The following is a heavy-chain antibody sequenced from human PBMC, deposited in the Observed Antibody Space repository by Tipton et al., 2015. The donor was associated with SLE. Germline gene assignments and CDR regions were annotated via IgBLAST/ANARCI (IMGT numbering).Heavy chain of an antibody. J-gene: IGHJ4*02. CDR3: ARGDPIHY. V-gene: IGHV3-66*02. CDR2: IYTGGRT. Sequence: SLRLSCAASGFTFSSYAMSWVRQAPGKGLEWVSGIYTGGRTYYADSVKGRFTISRDNSKNTLYLQMNSLRAEDTAVYYCARGDPIHYWGQGTLVTVSS. CDR1: GFTFSSYA. D-gene: IGHD2-21*02.